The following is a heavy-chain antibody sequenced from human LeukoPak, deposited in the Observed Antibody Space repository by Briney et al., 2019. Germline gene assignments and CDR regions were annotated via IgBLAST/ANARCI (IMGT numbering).Heavy chain of an antibody. V-gene: IGHV3-23*01. CDR2: ITGSGGST. D-gene: IGHD6-25*01. CDR3: AKKRVDDRPPLH. J-gene: IGHJ4*02. CDR1: GFTFSNYA. Sequence: GGSLRLSCVASGFTFSNYAMSWVRLAPGKGLEWVSGITGSGGSTYYADSVKGRFTISRDNSKSTLYLQMNSLRDDDTAVYYCAKKRVDDRPPLHWGQGTLVTVSS.